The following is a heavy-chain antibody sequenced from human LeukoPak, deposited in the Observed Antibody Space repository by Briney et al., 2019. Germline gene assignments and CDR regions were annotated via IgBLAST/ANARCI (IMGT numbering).Heavy chain of an antibody. CDR3: ARVSDGSGFGDY. V-gene: IGHV3-30-3*01. Sequence: PGMSLRLPCVASGFTFTNYVIHWVRQAPGEGLEWVAVISSDGINKYYADSVKGRFTISRDNSKNTLYLQMNSLRAEDTAVYYCARVSDGSGFGDYWGQGTLVTVSS. D-gene: IGHD3-22*01. J-gene: IGHJ4*02. CDR1: GFTFTNYV. CDR2: ISSDGINK.